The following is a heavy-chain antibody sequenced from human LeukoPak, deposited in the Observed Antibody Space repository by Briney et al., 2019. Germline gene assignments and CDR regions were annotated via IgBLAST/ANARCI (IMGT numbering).Heavy chain of an antibody. Sequence: GESLKIYCKGSGYSFTSYWIGWVHQMPGKGLEWMAIIYPGDSDTRYSPSFIGQVTISADKSTRTAYLQWNTLKASDTAMYYCARHGGSGSWAYYYYYGMDVWGQGTTVTVSS. CDR1: GYSFTSYW. CDR3: ARHGGSGSWAYYYYYGMDV. V-gene: IGHV5-51*07. J-gene: IGHJ6*02. CDR2: IYPGDSDT. D-gene: IGHD3-10*01.